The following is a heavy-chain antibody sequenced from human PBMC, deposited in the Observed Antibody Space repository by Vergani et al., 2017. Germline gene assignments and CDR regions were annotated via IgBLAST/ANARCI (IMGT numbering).Heavy chain of an antibody. CDR1: LFTFSPFT. Sequence: EVQLVESGGGLVQPGGSLTLSCAASLFTFSPFTIPWVRQAPGQALGLVSYFSSSSGTIYYADSVKGRFTISRDNAKNSLYLQMNSLRDEDTAVYYCARDCRDGYDWAFDIWGQGTMVTVSS. D-gene: IGHD5-24*01. J-gene: IGHJ3*02. V-gene: IGHV3-48*02. CDR3: ARDCRDGYDWAFDI. CDR2: FSSSSGTI.